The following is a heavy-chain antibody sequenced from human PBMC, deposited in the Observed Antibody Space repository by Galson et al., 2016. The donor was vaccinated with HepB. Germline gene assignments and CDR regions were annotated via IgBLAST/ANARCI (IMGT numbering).Heavy chain of an antibody. D-gene: IGHD3-9*01. CDR2: FDPEDGET. J-gene: IGHJ5*02. CDR3: ATLRYDVSTGYQAAWWFDP. V-gene: IGHV1-24*01. CDR1: GYTLTDIS. Sequence: SVKVSCKVSGYTLTDISAHWVRQAPGKGLEWMGGFDPEDGETLYAQNFQGRVTMTEDTSTDTAYMELSSLRSDDTAVYYCATLRYDVSTGYQAAWWFDPWGQGTLVTVSS.